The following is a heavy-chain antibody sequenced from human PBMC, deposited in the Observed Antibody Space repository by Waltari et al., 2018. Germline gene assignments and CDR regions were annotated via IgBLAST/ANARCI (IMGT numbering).Heavy chain of an antibody. D-gene: IGHD3-22*01. CDR2: IYWNDDK. Sequence: QITLKESGPTLVKPTQTLTLTCTFSGFSLSTSGVGVGWIRQPPGKALEWLALIYWNDDKRYSPSLKSRRTITKDASKNQGVLTMTNMDPVDTATYYCAHRRYYYDSSGYSPGWFDPWGQGTLVTVSS. V-gene: IGHV2-5*01. CDR1: GFSLSTSGVG. CDR3: AHRRYYYDSSGYSPGWFDP. J-gene: IGHJ5*02.